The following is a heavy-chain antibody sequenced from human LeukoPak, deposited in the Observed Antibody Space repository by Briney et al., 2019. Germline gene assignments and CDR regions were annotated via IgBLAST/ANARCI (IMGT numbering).Heavy chain of an antibody. CDR2: ITGSGGRT. V-gene: IGHV3-23*01. Sequence: GGFLGLSCAASGFTFSSYAMNWVRQAPGKGLEWVSAITGSGGRTYYADSVKGRFTISRDNSKNTLYLQMNSLRAEDTAIYYCAKEYTGTFSPFPSYFDNWGQGTLVTVSS. CDR1: GFTFSSYA. D-gene: IGHD1-26*01. J-gene: IGHJ4*02. CDR3: AKEYTGTFSPFPSYFDN.